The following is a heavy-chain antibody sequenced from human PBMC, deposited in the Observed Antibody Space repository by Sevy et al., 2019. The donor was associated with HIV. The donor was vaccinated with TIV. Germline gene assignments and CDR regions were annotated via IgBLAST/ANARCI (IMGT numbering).Heavy chain of an antibody. V-gene: IGHV3-48*03. D-gene: IGHD3-22*01. J-gene: IGHJ5*02. Sequence: GGSLRLSCAASGFTFSSYEMTWVRQTPGKGLEWISSISSSGTTIYYGDSLEGRFTISRDNTKNSLYLQMNSLRAEDTAVYYCARKGGAYDIGFDPWGQGTLVTVSS. CDR1: GFTFSSYE. CDR3: ARKGGAYDIGFDP. CDR2: ISSSGTTI.